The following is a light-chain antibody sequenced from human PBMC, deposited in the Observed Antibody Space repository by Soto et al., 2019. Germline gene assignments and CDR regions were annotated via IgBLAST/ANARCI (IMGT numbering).Light chain of an antibody. CDR2: DVT. V-gene: IGLV2-14*03. J-gene: IGLJ1*01. Sequence: QSVLTQPASVSGSPGQSITISCTGTSSDVGGYNCVSWYQQHPGNAPKLMIYDVTNRPSGVSNRFSGSKSGNTASLTISGLQAEDEADYYCSSYTSSSLYVFGTGTKLTVL. CDR3: SSYTSSSLYV. CDR1: SSDVGGYNC.